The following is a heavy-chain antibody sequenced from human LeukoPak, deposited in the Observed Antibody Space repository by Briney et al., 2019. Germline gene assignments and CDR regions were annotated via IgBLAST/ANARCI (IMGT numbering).Heavy chain of an antibody. CDR1: GLTLSCHW. CDR2: IKQEGSEK. V-gene: IGHV3-7*03. CDR3: ASARLATKWFGEFNYYFDY. J-gene: IGHJ4*02. D-gene: IGHD3-10*01. Sequence: GESLTLSCSASGLTLSCHWMRWVRQAPGRGLEWVANIKQEGSEKYYVDSVKGRFTISRDHAKNSLYLQMNSLRAEDTAVYYCASARLATKWFGEFNYYFDYWGQGTLVTVSS.